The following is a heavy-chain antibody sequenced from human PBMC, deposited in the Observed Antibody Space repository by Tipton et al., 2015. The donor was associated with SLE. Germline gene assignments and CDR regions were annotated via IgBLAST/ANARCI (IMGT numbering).Heavy chain of an antibody. V-gene: IGHV3-7*01. CDR1: GFTFRSYW. D-gene: IGHD6-13*01. CDR2: INQDERQK. Sequence: SLRLSCAASGFTFRSYWMSWVRQAQGKGLEWVANINQDERQKYYVDSVKGRFTISRDNAKNSLYLQRNSLRAEDTALYYCAREPQGGAADTDYWGQGTLVTVSS. CDR3: AREPQGGAADTDY. J-gene: IGHJ4*02.